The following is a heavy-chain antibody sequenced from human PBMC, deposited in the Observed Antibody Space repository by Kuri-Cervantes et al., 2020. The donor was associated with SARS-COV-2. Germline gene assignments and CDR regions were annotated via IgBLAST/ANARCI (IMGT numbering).Heavy chain of an antibody. J-gene: IGHJ4*02. Sequence: GGSLRLSCAASGFTFSSYAMTWVRQAPGKGLEWVSGISGSGANTHYADSVKGWFTISRDKSKNTVYLQMNSLRAEDTAVYYCVKDSRFYYFDYWGQGTLVTVSS. V-gene: IGHV3-23*01. D-gene: IGHD2/OR15-2a*01. CDR2: ISGSGANT. CDR1: GFTFSSYA. CDR3: VKDSRFYYFDY.